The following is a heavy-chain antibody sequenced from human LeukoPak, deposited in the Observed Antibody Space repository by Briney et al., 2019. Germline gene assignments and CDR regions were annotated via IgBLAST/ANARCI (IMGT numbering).Heavy chain of an antibody. D-gene: IGHD6-19*01. CDR1: GFTFSSYW. J-gene: IGHJ4*02. CDR2: ISADNSDT. V-gene: IGHV1-3*01. CDR3: ARDSRSGWYYGTYYFDY. Sequence: GGSLRLSCAASGFTFSSYWMSWVRQAPGQGLEWMGWISADNSDTKYSQKFQGRVTITRDTSATTVYMDLSSLTSEDTAVYYCARDSRSGWYYGTYYFDYWGQGTLVTVSS.